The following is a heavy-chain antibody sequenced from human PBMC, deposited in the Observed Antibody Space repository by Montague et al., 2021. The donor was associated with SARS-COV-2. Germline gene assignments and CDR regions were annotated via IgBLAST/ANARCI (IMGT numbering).Heavy chain of an antibody. CDR1: SASITSSSYY. J-gene: IGHJ4*02. CDR2: IFYTGST. V-gene: IGHV4-39*01. Sequence: SETLSLTCTVSSASITSSSYYWGWIRQPPGKGPDGIGTIFYTGSTYYNPSLKSRVTMSVDTSRNQFSLKLISVTAADTAIYYCARHTSAWYDYFEDWGQGTMVTVSS. CDR3: ARHTSAWYDYFED. D-gene: IGHD6-19*01.